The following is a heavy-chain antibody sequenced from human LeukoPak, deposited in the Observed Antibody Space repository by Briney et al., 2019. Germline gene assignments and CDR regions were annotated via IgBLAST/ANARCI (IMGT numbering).Heavy chain of an antibody. D-gene: IGHD5-24*01. CDR3: ARAQGTTNGLLDN. CDR2: ITFSGGTT. CDR1: GFTLNSYA. V-gene: IGHV3-23*01. J-gene: IGHJ4*02. Sequence: PGGSLRLSCAASGFTLNSYAMSWVRQAPEKGLEWVSSITFSGGTTYYADSVRGRFTISRDDSENTLYLQMTSLRVEDTAVYYCARAQGTTNGLLDNWGQGVLVTVSS.